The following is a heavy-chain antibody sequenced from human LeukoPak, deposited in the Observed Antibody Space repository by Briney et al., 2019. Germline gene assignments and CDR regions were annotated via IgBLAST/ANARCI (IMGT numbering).Heavy chain of an antibody. CDR1: GGTFSSYA. V-gene: IGHV1-46*01. J-gene: IGHJ4*02. Sequence: GASVKVSCKASGGTFSSYAISWVRQAPGQGLEWMGIINPSGGSTSYAQKFQGRVTMTRDTSTSTVYMELSSLRSEDTAVYYCARDYGGDYVEYWGQGTLVTVSS. CDR3: ARDYGGDYVEY. D-gene: IGHD4-23*01. CDR2: INPSGGST.